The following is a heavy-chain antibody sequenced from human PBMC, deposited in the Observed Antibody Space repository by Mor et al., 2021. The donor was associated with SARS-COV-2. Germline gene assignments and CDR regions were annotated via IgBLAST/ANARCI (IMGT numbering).Heavy chain of an antibody. V-gene: IGHV4-34*01. D-gene: IGHD6-19*01. Sequence: KSRVTISVDTSKNQFSLKLSSVTAADTAVYYCVRGGSSGWPLDYWGQGTLVTVSS. CDR3: VRGGSSGWPLDY. J-gene: IGHJ4*02.